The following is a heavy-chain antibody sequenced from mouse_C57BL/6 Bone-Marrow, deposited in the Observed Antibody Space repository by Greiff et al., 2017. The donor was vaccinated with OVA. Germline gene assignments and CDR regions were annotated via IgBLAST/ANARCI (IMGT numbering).Heavy chain of an antibody. J-gene: IGHJ3*01. V-gene: IGHV3-6*01. CDR3: ARDPSNYAGFAY. Sequence: EVKLMESGPGLVKPSQSLSLTCSVTGYSITSGYYWNWIRQFPGNKLEWMGYISYDGSNNYNPSLKNRISITRDTSKNQFFLKLNSVTTEDTATYYCARDPSNYAGFAYWGQGTLVTVSA. D-gene: IGHD2-5*01. CDR2: ISYDGSN. CDR1: GYSITSGYY.